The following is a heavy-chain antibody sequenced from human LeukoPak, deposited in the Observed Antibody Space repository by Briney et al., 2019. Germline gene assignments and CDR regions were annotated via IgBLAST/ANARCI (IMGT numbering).Heavy chain of an antibody. Sequence: GGSLRLSCAASGFTFSNYAMSWVRQAAPGKGLEWVSAISGSGGSTYYADSVKGRFTISRDNSKNTLYPQMNSLRAEDTAVYYCAKEYYDFWSGYLSWGQGTLVTVSS. J-gene: IGHJ5*02. D-gene: IGHD3-3*01. CDR1: GFTFSNYA. CDR2: ISGSGGST. CDR3: AKEYYDFWSGYLS. V-gene: IGHV3-23*01.